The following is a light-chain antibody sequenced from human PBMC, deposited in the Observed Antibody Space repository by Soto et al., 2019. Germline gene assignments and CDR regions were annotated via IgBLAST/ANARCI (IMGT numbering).Light chain of an antibody. CDR1: QTIINY. Sequence: DIPMTQSPSSLSASVGDRVTITCRASQTIINYLNWYQQKPGKAPKLLISAASTLQSGVQSKFSGSGSAPDFTLTNSSLQPEDFATYYCQQSYRTPRTFGHGTKVDI. CDR3: QQSYRTPRT. V-gene: IGKV1-39*01. J-gene: IGKJ3*01. CDR2: AAS.